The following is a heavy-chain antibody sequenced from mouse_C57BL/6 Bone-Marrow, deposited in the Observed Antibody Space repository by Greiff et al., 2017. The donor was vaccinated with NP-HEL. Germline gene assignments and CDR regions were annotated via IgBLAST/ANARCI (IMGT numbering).Heavy chain of an antibody. J-gene: IGHJ3*01. CDR3: ARKTYYGRSYEFAY. Sequence: VQLQQPGAELVKPGASVKLSCKASGYTFTTYWMQWVKQRPGQGLEWIGEIDPSDSYTYYNQKFKGKATLSVDTSSSTASMQLSSLTSEDSAVYYCARKTYYGRSYEFAYWGQGTLVTVSA. D-gene: IGHD1-1*01. V-gene: IGHV1-50*01. CDR1: GYTFTTYW. CDR2: IDPSDSYT.